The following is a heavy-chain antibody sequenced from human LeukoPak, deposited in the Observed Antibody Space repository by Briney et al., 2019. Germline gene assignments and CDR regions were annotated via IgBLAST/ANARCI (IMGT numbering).Heavy chain of an antibody. CDR2: ISGSGGST. CDR3: AKDRDYSGSYGYFDY. CDR1: GFTFSSYA. V-gene: IGHV3-23*01. J-gene: IGHJ4*02. Sequence: GGSLRLSCAASGFTFSSYAMSWVRQAPGKGLEWVSAISGSGGSTYYADSVKGRFTISRDNSKNTLHLQMNSLRAEDTAVYYCAKDRDYSGSYGYFDYWGQGTLVTVSS. D-gene: IGHD1-26*01.